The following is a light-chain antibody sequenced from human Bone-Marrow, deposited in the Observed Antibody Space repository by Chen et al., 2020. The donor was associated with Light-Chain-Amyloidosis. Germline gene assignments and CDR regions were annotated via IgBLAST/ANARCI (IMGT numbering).Light chain of an antibody. CDR2: RNN. J-gene: IGLJ1*01. CDR3: AAWAGSLIGYV. V-gene: IGLV1-47*01. CDR1: SSNIGINY. Sequence: QSVLTQPPSASRTPGQRVTISCSGASSNIGINYVYWYQPFSESAPNLLIHRNNQRPSGVPTRFSASKSVTTAFLAIGGLRSGDEADYYCAAWAGSLIGYVFGTVTKVNVL.